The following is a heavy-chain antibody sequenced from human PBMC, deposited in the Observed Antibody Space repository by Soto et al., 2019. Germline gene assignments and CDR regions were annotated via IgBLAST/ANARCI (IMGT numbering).Heavy chain of an antibody. CDR2: MYHSGIT. CDR3: ASSQKGYNWNYFDH. D-gene: IGHD1-20*01. J-gene: IGHJ4*02. V-gene: IGHV4-38-2*01. CDR1: GYSIRSGYF. Sequence: PSETLSLTCAVSGYSIRSGYFWGWIRQPPGKGLEWIGSMYHSGITYYNLSLKSRVTISVDTSKNQLSLKLSSATAADTAVYYCASSQKGYNWNYFDHWGQGALVTVS.